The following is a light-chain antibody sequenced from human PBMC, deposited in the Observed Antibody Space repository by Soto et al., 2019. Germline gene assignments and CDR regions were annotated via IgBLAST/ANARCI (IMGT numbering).Light chain of an antibody. Sequence: EIVLTQSPGTLSLSPGERATLSCRASQSVSTSYLAWYQQKPGQAPRLLIYGASSRATGIPDRFSGSGSGADFTLTISRLESEDFAVYYCQQYGSVPLTFGGGIKVEIK. CDR2: GAS. V-gene: IGKV3-20*01. CDR3: QQYGSVPLT. J-gene: IGKJ4*01. CDR1: QSVSTSY.